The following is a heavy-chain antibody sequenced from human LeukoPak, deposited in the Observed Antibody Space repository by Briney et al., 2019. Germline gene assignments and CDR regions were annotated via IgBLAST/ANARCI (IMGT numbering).Heavy chain of an antibody. D-gene: IGHD2-2*01. V-gene: IGHV3-33*01. J-gene: IGHJ3*02. Sequence: GRSLRLSCAASGFTFSSYGMHWVRQAPGKGLEWVAVIWYDGSNKYYADSVKGRFTISRDNSKNTLYLQMNSLRAEDTAVYYCARSSVVVVPAAMGGEAFDIWGQGTMVTVSS. CDR3: ARSSVVVVPAAMGGEAFDI. CDR1: GFTFSSYG. CDR2: IWYDGSNK.